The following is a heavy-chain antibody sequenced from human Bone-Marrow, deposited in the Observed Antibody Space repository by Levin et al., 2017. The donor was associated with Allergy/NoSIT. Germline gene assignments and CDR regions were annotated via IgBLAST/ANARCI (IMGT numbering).Heavy chain of an antibody. D-gene: IGHD6-19*01. Sequence: PGESLKISCAASGFTFSSYAMSWVRQAPGKGLEWVSSISGSGGSTYHADSVKGRFTISRDNSKNTLYLQMNSLRAEDTAVYYCAHEISGWYYFDYWGQGTLVTVSS. J-gene: IGHJ4*02. CDR2: ISGSGGST. CDR3: AHEISGWYYFDY. CDR1: GFTFSSYA. V-gene: IGHV3-23*01.